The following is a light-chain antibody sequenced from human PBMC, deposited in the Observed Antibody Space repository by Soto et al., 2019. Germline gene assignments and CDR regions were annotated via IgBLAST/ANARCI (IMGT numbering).Light chain of an antibody. Sequence: DIQMTQSPSTLSASVGDRVTITCRASQSISSWLAWYQQKPGKAPKLLIYKASSLESGVPSRFSGSGSGTEFPLTISSLQPDDFATYYCQQYNSYSYTCGQGTKLEIK. V-gene: IGKV1-5*03. CDR3: QQYNSYSYT. CDR2: KAS. CDR1: QSISSW. J-gene: IGKJ2*01.